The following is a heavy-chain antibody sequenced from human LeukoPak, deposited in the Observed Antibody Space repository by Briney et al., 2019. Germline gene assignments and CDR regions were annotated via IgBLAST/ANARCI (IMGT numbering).Heavy chain of an antibody. D-gene: IGHD2-2*01. Sequence: GGSLRLSCAASGFTFSTYGMHWVRQAPGKGLEWVAFMQFDGSHKYYADSVRGRFTISEDSSKNTLYLQMNSLRAEDTAMYYCAKDRLVVAPAAMTSNFDFWGQGTLVTVSS. J-gene: IGHJ4*02. CDR1: GFTFSTYG. V-gene: IGHV3-30*02. CDR2: MQFDGSHK. CDR3: AKDRLVVAPAAMTSNFDF.